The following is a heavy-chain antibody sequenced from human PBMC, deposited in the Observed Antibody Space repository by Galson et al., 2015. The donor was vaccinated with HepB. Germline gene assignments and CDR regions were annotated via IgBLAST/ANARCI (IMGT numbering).Heavy chain of an antibody. CDR1: KFTFSNYA. CDR3: AKGGVAAAKSGYFDY. D-gene: IGHD6-13*01. V-gene: IGHV3-23*01. J-gene: IGHJ4*02. Sequence: LRLSCAASKFTFSNYAMNWVRQAPGKGLEWVSGISASGGSTFYAESLMGRFSISRDNSKNTLFLQMNSLRAEDTAVYYCAKGGVAAAKSGYFDYWGQGTLVTVSS. CDR2: ISASGGST.